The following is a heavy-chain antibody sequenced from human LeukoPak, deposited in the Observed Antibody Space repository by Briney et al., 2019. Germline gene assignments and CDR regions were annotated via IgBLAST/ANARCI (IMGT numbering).Heavy chain of an antibody. CDR2: ISAYNGNT. Sequence: ASVKVSCKASGYTFTSYGISWVRQAPGQGLEWMGWISAYNGNTNYAQKLQGRVTMTTDTSTSTAYMELRSLRSDDTAVYYCASHYYDSSGYCFFGYWGQGTLVTVSS. CDR3: ASHYYDSSGYCFFGY. D-gene: IGHD3-22*01. CDR1: GYTFTSYG. J-gene: IGHJ4*02. V-gene: IGHV1-18*01.